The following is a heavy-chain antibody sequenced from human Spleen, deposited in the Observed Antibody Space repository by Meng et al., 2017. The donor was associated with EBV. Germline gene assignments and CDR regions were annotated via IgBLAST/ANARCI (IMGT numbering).Heavy chain of an antibody. CDR3: ASESGRGYTPDY. CDR1: VYTFTIYA. Sequence: QVQLVSSVEKVKTPGASLNVSSTASVYTFTIYAIHWVRQAPGQGLGWMGALIPMSAAPNYAQKFQGRVTITADESTGTHYMDLSSLRSEDTAVYYCASESGRGYTPDYWGQGTLVTVSS. CDR2: LIPMSAAP. D-gene: IGHD3-10*01. V-gene: IGHV1-69*13. J-gene: IGHJ4*02.